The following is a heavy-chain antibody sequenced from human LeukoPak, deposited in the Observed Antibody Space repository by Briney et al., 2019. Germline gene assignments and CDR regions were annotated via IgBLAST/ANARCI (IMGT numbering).Heavy chain of an antibody. CDR1: GFTYSSYG. CDR2: IRYDGSNK. J-gene: IGHJ4*02. Sequence: GGSLRLXCAASGFTYSSYGMHWVRRTPGKGLEWVAFIRYDGSNKYYADSVKGRFTISRDNSKNTLSLQMNSLRAEDTAVYYCAKGQGWVTPDPFDYWGQGTLVTVSS. D-gene: IGHD4-23*01. V-gene: IGHV3-30*02. CDR3: AKGQGWVTPDPFDY.